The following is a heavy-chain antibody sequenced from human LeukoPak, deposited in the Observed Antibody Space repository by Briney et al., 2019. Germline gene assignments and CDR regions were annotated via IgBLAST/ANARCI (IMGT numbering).Heavy chain of an antibody. J-gene: IGHJ6*03. CDR2: IKQDGSEK. CDR1: GFNFGDYA. CDR3: ARDSPDIVVVPAAFYYYYYYMDV. Sequence: GGSLRLSCTTSGFNFGDYAMTWVRQAPGKGLEWVANIKQDGSEKYYVDSVKGRFTISRDNAKNSLYLQMNSLRAEDTAVYYCARDSPDIVVVPAAFYYYYYYMDVWGKGTTVTVSS. D-gene: IGHD2-2*01. V-gene: IGHV3-7*01.